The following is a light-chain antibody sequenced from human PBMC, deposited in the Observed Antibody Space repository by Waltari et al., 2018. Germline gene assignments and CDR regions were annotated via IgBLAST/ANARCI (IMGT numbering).Light chain of an antibody. CDR3: SSYTDSFTVV. CDR2: DVR. J-gene: IGLJ3*02. Sequence: QSALSQPASVSGSPGQSITIPCTGTSSDIGGHSSVSWYQQPPGKAPKLLIYDVRNRPSGVSYRFSGSKSANTASLTISGLQAEDEADYYCSSYTDSFTVVFGGGTRLTVL. V-gene: IGLV2-14*03. CDR1: SSDIGGHSS.